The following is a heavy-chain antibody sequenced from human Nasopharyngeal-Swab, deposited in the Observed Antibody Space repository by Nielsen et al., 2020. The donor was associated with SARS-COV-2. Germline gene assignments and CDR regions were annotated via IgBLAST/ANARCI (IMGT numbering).Heavy chain of an antibody. CDR3: ARALDPRRYNWFDP. V-gene: IGHV3-53*04. J-gene: IGHJ5*02. D-gene: IGHD6-6*01. Sequence: VRQAPGKGLEWVSIIYSGGSTYYSDSVKGRFTISRHNSKNTLYLQMSSLRVEDTAVYYCARALDPRRYNWFDPWGQGTLVTVSS. CDR2: IYSGGST.